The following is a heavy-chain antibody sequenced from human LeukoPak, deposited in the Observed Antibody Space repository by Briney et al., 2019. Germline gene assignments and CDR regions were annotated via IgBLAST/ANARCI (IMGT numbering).Heavy chain of an antibody. CDR3: AKIITMVRGVIIKASMDV. Sequence: GGSLRLSCAASGFTFSSYAMSWVRQAPGKGLEWVSAISGSGGSTYYANSVKRRFTISRDNSKNTLYLQMNSLRAEDTAVYYCAKIITMVRGVIIKASMDVWGQGTTVTVSS. CDR1: GFTFSSYA. V-gene: IGHV3-23*01. CDR2: ISGSGGST. D-gene: IGHD3-10*01. J-gene: IGHJ6*02.